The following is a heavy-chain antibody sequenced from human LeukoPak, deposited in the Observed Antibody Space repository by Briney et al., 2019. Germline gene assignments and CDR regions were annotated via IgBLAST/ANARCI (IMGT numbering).Heavy chain of an antibody. Sequence: GGSLRLSCEASGFTFSTFAMIWVRQPPGKGLEWVSSIFPSGGEIHYADSVRGRFTISRDNSKSTLSLQMNSLRAEDTAIYYFATSQTTDAFDLWDQGTVVTVSS. V-gene: IGHV3-23*01. CDR2: IFPSGGEI. D-gene: IGHD1-1*01. CDR1: GFTFSTFA. CDR3: ATSQTTDAFDL. J-gene: IGHJ3*01.